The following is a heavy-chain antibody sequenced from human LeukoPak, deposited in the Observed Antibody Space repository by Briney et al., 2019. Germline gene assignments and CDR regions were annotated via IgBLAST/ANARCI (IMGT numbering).Heavy chain of an antibody. CDR3: ARDRTYYYDSSGYSPPDY. J-gene: IGHJ4*02. CDR1: GFTFSDYY. D-gene: IGHD3-22*01. CDR2: ISSSSSYI. V-gene: IGHV3-11*06. Sequence: AGGSLRLSCAASGFTFSDYYMSWIRQAPGKGLEWVSYISSSSSYIYYADSVKGRFTISRDNAKNSLYLQMNSLRAEDTAVYYCARDRTYYYDSSGYSPPDYWGQGTLVTVSS.